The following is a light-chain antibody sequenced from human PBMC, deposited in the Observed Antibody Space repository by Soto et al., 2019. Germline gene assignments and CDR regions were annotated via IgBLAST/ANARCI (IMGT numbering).Light chain of an antibody. Sequence: EIVLTQSPGTLSLSPGERATLSCRASQSVSSNSLAWYQQKPGQAPRLVIYGASSRAIGIPDRFSGSGSETDFTLTISRLEPEDFAVYHCQQYGTTPLTFGGGTKVDIK. CDR1: QSVSSNS. J-gene: IGKJ4*01. CDR3: QQYGTTPLT. V-gene: IGKV3-20*01. CDR2: GAS.